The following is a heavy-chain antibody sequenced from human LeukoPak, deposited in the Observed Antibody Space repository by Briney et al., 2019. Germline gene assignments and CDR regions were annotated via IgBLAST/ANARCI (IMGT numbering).Heavy chain of an antibody. D-gene: IGHD2-15*01. CDR1: GITVSDTF. Sequence: GGSLRLSCAASGITVSDTFMSWVRQAPGKGLEWVSFIYNDGSTYYADSVKGRFTISRDTSKNTLYLQMNSLRAEDTAVYFCAGRHCSGGGCYFAGADPFDYWGQGTLVTVSS. CDR2: IYNDGST. CDR3: AGRHCSGGGCYFAGADPFDY. J-gene: IGHJ4*02. V-gene: IGHV3-53*01.